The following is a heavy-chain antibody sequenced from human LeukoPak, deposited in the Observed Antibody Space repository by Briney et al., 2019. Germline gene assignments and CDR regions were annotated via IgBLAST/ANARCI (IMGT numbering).Heavy chain of an antibody. J-gene: IGHJ5*02. CDR3: VRYCSGDTCYSEGLNWFDP. V-gene: IGHV3-7*01. Sequence: PGGSLRLSCAASGFTFSSYWMSWVRQAPGKGLEWVANIKQDGSAKYYVDSVKGRFTISRDNVKYSLSLQMNSLRAEDTAVYYCVRYCSGDTCYSEGLNWFDPWGQGTLVTVSS. CDR1: GFTFSSYW. D-gene: IGHD2-15*01. CDR2: IKQDGSAK.